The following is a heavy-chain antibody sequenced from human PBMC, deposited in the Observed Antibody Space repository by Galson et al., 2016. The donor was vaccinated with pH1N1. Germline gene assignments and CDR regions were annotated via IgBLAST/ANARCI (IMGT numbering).Heavy chain of an antibody. D-gene: IGHD5-12*01. Sequence: SLRLSCAASGFSLSSFWMTWVRQAPEKGLEWVANINEDGSKIYYVDSVKGRFTISRDNAKNSLYLQMNSLRAEDTAVDYCARSIGNIGAHWGQGTLVTVSS. CDR2: INEDGSKI. J-gene: IGHJ4*02. CDR3: ARSIGNIGAH. CDR1: GFSLSSFW. V-gene: IGHV3-7*01.